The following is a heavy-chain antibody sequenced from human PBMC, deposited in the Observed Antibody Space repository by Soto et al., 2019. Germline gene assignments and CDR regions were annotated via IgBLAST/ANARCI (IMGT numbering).Heavy chain of an antibody. J-gene: IGHJ6*02. CDR1: GFTFSSYG. Sequence: AGGSLRLSCAASGFTFSSYGMHWVRQAPGKGLEWVAVIWYDGSNKYYADSVKGRFTISRDNSKNTLYLQMNSLRAEDTAVYYCARCPGKYSCSTPIVDYGMDVWGQGTTVTVSS. CDR3: ARCPGKYSCSTPIVDYGMDV. D-gene: IGHD6-6*01. V-gene: IGHV3-33*01. CDR2: IWYDGSNK.